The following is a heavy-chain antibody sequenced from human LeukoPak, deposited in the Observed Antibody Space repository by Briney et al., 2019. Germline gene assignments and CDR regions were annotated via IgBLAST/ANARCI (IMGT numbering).Heavy chain of an antibody. CDR3: ARESSSTYYLDAFDM. CDR2: IYIGGST. V-gene: IGHV4-4*07. Sequence: SETLSLTCTVSGGFINSYYWSWIRQPAAKGLEWIGRIYIGGSTNYNPSLKSRVTISVDTSKNQFSLKLTSVTAADTAVYYCARESSSTYYLDAFDMWGQGTMVTVSS. D-gene: IGHD3-22*01. CDR1: GGFINSYY. J-gene: IGHJ3*02.